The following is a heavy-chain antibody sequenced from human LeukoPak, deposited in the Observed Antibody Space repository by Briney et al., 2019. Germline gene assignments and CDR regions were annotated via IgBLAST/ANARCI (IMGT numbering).Heavy chain of an antibody. CDR3: ARAPYGYNNQYYFDY. D-gene: IGHD5-24*01. J-gene: IGHJ4*02. CDR2: IIPIFGTA. V-gene: IGHV1-69*05. CDR1: GGTFSSYA. Sequence: SVKVSCKASGGTFSSYAISWVRQAPGQGLEWMGGIIPIFGTANYAQKSQGRVTITTDESTSTAYMELSSLRSEDTAVYYCARAPYGYNNQYYFDYWGQGTLVTVSS.